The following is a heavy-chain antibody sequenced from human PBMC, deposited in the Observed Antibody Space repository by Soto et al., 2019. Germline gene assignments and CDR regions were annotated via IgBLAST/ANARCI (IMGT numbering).Heavy chain of an antibody. D-gene: IGHD6-13*01. CDR2: ISGSGGST. Sequence: PGGSLRLSCAASGFTFSSYAMSWVRQAPGKGLEWVSAISGSGGSTYYADSVKGRFTISRDNSKNTLYLQMNSLRAEDTAVYYCGIAAAGTYYYYGMDVWGQGTTVTVSS. CDR1: GFTFSSYA. J-gene: IGHJ6*02. V-gene: IGHV3-23*01. CDR3: GIAAAGTYYYYGMDV.